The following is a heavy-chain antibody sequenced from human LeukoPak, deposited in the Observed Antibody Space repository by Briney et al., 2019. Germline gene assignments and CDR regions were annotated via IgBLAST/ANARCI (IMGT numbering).Heavy chain of an antibody. D-gene: IGHD5-12*01. CDR1: GFAFSSQA. Sequence: GGSLRLSCAASGFAFSSQAMGWVRQAPGKGLEWVSVISDSGSITYYADSVKGRFTISRDNSKNTLYLQMNSLRAEDTAVYYCARYSGYDEPFEYWGQGTLVTVSS. CDR2: ISDSGSIT. J-gene: IGHJ4*02. CDR3: ARYSGYDEPFEY. V-gene: IGHV3-23*01.